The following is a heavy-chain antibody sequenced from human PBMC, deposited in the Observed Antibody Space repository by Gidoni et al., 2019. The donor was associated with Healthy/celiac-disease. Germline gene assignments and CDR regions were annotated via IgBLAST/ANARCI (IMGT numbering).Heavy chain of an antibody. CDR3: ARDLDYGAVTSRYFDL. Sequence: QVQLVESGGGLVKPGGSLRLSCAASGFTFSDYYMSWIRQAPGKGLEWVSYISSSSSYTNYADSVKGRFTISRDNAKNSLYLQMNSLRAEDTAVYYCARDLDYGAVTSRYFDLWGRGTLVTVSS. CDR2: ISSSSSYT. J-gene: IGHJ2*01. CDR1: GFTFSDYY. V-gene: IGHV3-11*06. D-gene: IGHD3-16*01.